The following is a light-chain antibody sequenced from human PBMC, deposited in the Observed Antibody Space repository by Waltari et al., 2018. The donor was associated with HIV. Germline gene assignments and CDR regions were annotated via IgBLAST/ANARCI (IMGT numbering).Light chain of an antibody. V-gene: IGLV3-10*01. Sequence: SQELTQPPSVSVSPGQTTRITCSGDAWTKKYANWYQQKSGQAPVLVIYEDSRRPSGTPERGSGSSSGAMATVTISGAQVEDEADYYCYTTDSSGTQRMFGGGTKLTVL. J-gene: IGLJ3*02. CDR2: EDS. CDR3: YTTDSSGTQRM. CDR1: AWTKKY.